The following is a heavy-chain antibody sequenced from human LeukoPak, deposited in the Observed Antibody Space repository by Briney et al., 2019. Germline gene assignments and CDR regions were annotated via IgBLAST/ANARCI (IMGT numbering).Heavy chain of an antibody. V-gene: IGHV4-4*02. CDR2: IYYSGST. CDR1: GGSISSSNW. J-gene: IGHJ6*03. CDR3: ARYYYYYMDV. Sequence: SETLSLTCAVSGGSISSSNWWSWIRQPPGKGLEWIGSIYYSGSTYYNPSLKSRVTISLDKSENQFSLKLSPVTAADTAVYYCARYYYYYMDVWGRGTTVTVSS.